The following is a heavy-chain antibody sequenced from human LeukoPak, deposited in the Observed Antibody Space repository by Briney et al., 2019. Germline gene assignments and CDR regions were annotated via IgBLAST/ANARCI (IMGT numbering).Heavy chain of an antibody. J-gene: IGHJ4*02. CDR2: ISYDGTNK. CDR1: GFTFSNYD. V-gene: IGHV3-30*18. D-gene: IGHD3-3*01. CDR3: AKENDFVY. Sequence: GGSLRLSCAASGFTFSNYDMHWDRQAPGKGLEWVAVISYDGTNKYYADSVKGRFTISRDNSKSTLYLQMNSLRAEDTAVYYCAKENDFVYWGQGTLVTVSS.